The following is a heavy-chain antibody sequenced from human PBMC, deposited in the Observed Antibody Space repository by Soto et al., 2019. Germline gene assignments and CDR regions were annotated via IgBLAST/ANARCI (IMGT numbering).Heavy chain of an antibody. V-gene: IGHV4-38-2*01. J-gene: IGHJ4*02. Sequence: PSETLSLTCAVSGDSISSGFYWTWIRQPPGKGLEWIGSVYQSGSTHYNPSLKSRVTISVDTSKNQFSLKMISVTASDTAVFYCAKIADFDYWGPGTQVTVSS. CDR3: AKIADFDY. CDR2: VYQSGST. CDR1: GDSISSGFY.